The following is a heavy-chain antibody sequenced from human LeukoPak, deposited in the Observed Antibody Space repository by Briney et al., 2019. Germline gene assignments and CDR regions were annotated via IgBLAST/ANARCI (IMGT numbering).Heavy chain of an antibody. Sequence: QPGGSLRLSCAASGFTFSSYWMSWVRQAPGKGLEWVANIKHDGSEKYYVDSVKGRFTISRDNAKNSLYLQMNSLRVEDTAVYYCARPSRDGYIGDYWGQGTLVTVSS. V-gene: IGHV3-7*01. CDR3: ARPSRDGYIGDY. CDR1: GFTFSSYW. J-gene: IGHJ4*02. CDR2: IKHDGSEK. D-gene: IGHD5-24*01.